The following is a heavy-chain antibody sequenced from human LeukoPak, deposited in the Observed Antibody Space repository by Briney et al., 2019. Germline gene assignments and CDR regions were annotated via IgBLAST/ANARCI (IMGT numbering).Heavy chain of an antibody. CDR3: ARDPVGWLRSHYFDY. D-gene: IGHD5-12*01. CDR2: IKQDGSEK. V-gene: IGHV3-7*01. J-gene: IGHJ4*02. CDR1: GFTFSSYW. Sequence: PGGSLTLSCAASGFTFSSYWMSWVRQAPGKGLEWVANIKQDGSEKYYVDSVKGRFTISRDNAKNSLYLQMNSLRAEDTAVYYCARDPVGWLRSHYFDYWGQGTLVTVSS.